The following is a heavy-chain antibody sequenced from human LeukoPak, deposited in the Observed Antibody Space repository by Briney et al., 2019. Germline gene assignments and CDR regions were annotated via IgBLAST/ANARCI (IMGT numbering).Heavy chain of an antibody. CDR3: ANCYDSSGFFAY. Sequence: ASVKVSCKASGYSCTSYAMNWVRQAPGQGLEWMGWINTNTGNPTYAQGFTGRFVFSLDTSVSTAYLQISSLKAEDSAIYFCANCYDSSGFFAYWGQGTLVTVSS. CDR2: INTNTGNP. D-gene: IGHD3-22*01. J-gene: IGHJ4*02. V-gene: IGHV7-4-1*02. CDR1: GYSCTSYA.